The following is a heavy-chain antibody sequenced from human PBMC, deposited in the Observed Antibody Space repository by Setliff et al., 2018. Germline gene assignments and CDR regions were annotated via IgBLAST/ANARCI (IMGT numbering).Heavy chain of an antibody. V-gene: IGHV1-8*02. CDR1: GYSFTNYD. J-gene: IGHJ3*02. CDR3: AIGRPKNYVWGSYDSFDI. Sequence: ASVKVSCKASGYSFTNYDINWVRQATGQGLEWMGWINPNIGNTDYAQKFQGRVTMTTNTSTNTAYMELSSLRFEDTAVYYCAIGRPKNYVWGSYDSFDISGQGTMVTVSS. CDR2: INPNIGNT. D-gene: IGHD3-16*01.